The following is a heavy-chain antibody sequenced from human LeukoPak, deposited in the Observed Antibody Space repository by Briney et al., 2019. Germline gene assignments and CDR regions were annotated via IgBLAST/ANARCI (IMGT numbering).Heavy chain of an antibody. CDR1: GFTFSSYA. CDR2: IKQDGSEK. D-gene: IGHD3-3*01. J-gene: IGHJ3*02. CDR3: ARVTKQDAFDI. Sequence: GGSLRLSCAASGFTFSSYAMSWVRQAPGKGLEWVANIKQDGSEKYYVDSVKGRFTISRDNAKNSLYLQMNSLRAEDTAAYYCARVTKQDAFDIWGQGTMVTVSS. V-gene: IGHV3-7*01.